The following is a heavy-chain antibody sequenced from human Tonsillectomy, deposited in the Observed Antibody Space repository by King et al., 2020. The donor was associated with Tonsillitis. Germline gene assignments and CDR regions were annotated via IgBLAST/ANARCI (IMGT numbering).Heavy chain of an antibody. CDR3: ARADTSGWYDAFDI. D-gene: IGHD6-19*01. CDR1: GFTFSSYA. V-gene: IGHV3-30*15. CDR2: ISNDGRNK. Sequence: VQLVESGGGVVQPGRSLRLSCAASGFTFSSYAMHWVRQAPGKGLEWVAVISNDGRNKYYADSVKGRFTISRDNSKNTLYLQMSSLRAEDAAVYYCARADTSGWYDAFDIWGPRGMVTASS. J-gene: IGHJ3*02.